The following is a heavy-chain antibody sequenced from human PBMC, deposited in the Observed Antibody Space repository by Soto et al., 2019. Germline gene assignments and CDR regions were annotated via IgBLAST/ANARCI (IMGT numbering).Heavy chain of an antibody. D-gene: IGHD3-3*01. V-gene: IGHV4-39*01. CDR1: GGSISSYNYY. CDR3: ASTPLQFLEWLSFDS. Sequence: SETLSLTCTVSGGSISSYNYYWGWIRQPPGKGLEWIGSINYSGGTYYNPSLKSRVTISVDTSKNQFSLKLSSVTAADTAMYYCASTPLQFLEWLSFDSWGQGTRVTVSS. CDR2: INYSGGT. J-gene: IGHJ4*02.